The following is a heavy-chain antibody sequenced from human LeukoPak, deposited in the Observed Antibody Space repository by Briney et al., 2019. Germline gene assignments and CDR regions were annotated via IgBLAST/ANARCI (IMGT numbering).Heavy chain of an antibody. J-gene: IGHJ4*02. CDR2: XNLSXGST. Sequence: ASVKVSCKASGFTFINYXXXXXXQAPGXXXXXXXIXNLSXGSTHYPQKFQDRVTMTRXXXTSTVYMELSSLRSEDTAVYYCARDLDYGEKSEDYWGQGTLVTVSS. CDR1: GFTFINYX. V-gene: IGHV1-46*01. CDR3: ARDLDYGEKSEDY. D-gene: IGHD4/OR15-4a*01.